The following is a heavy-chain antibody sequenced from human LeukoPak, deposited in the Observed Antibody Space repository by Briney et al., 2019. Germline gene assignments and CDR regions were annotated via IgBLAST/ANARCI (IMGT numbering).Heavy chain of an antibody. V-gene: IGHV3-23*01. Sequence: GGSLRLSCTASGFTFSNYAMSWVRQAPGKGLEWVSTIFGYGGSTYYADSVEGRSTISGDNSKNTLYLQLNSLTVEDTATYYCAKMAGYNSRFDYWGQGTLVTVAS. CDR1: GFTFSNYA. CDR2: IFGYGGST. D-gene: IGHD6-13*01. CDR3: AKMAGYNSRFDY. J-gene: IGHJ4*02.